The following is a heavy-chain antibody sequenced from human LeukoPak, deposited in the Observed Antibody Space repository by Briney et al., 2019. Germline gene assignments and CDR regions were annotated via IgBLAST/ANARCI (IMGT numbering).Heavy chain of an antibody. CDR2: ISSNGGST. V-gene: IGHV3-64*01. Sequence: PGGSLRLSCAASGFTFSSYAMHWVRQAPGKGLEYVSAISSNGGSTYYANSVKGRFTISRDNAKNSLYLQMNSLRAEDTALYYCAKDMFRTSYYGMDVWGQGTTVTVSS. CDR1: GFTFSSYA. J-gene: IGHJ6*02. CDR3: AKDMFRTSYYGMDV. D-gene: IGHD3-10*02.